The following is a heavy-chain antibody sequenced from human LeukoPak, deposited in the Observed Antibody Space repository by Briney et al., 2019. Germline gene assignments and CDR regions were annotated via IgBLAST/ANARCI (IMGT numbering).Heavy chain of an antibody. CDR2: INHSGST. CDR1: GGSFSGYY. J-gene: IGHJ4*02. V-gene: IGHV4-34*01. CDR3: ARGRILWFGELLDY. D-gene: IGHD3-10*01. Sequence: RSETLSLTCAVYGGSFSGYYWSWIRQPPGKGLEWIGEINHSGSTNYNPSLKSRVTISVDTSKNQFSLKLSSVTAADTAVYYCARGRILWFGELLDYWGQGTLVTVSS.